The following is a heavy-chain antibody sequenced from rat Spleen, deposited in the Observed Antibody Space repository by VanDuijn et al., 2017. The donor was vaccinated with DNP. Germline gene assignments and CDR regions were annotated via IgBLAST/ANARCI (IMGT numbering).Heavy chain of an antibody. V-gene: IGHV5-20*01. J-gene: IGHJ2*01. D-gene: IGHD1-12*01. CDR3: TTMIDGTLFDY. Sequence: EVLLVESDGGLVQPGRSLKLSCAVSGFTFSDYYMAWVRQAPTKGLEWVASISYDGGSTYYRDSVKGRFTISRDNAKSSLYLQMDSLRSEDTATYYCTTMIDGTLFDYWGQGVMVTVSS. CDR2: ISYDGGST. CDR1: GFTFSDYY.